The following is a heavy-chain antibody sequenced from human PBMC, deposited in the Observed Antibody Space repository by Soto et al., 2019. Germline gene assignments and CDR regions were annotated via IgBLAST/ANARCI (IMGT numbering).Heavy chain of an antibody. CDR2: INPNSGGT. V-gene: IGHV1-2*04. Sequence: ASVKVSCKASGYTFTGYYMHWVRQAPGQGLEWMGWINPNSGGTNYAQKFQGWVTMTRDTSISTAYMELNRLKSDDTAVYYCAREYYYGSGNKFDPWGQGTLVTVSS. CDR1: GYTFTGYY. D-gene: IGHD3-10*01. CDR3: AREYYYGSGNKFDP. J-gene: IGHJ5*02.